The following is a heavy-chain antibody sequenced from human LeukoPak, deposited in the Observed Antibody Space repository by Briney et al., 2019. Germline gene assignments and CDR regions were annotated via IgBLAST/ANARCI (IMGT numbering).Heavy chain of an antibody. V-gene: IGHV4-39*07. Sequence: SETLSLTCTVSGGSISSSSYYWGWIRQPPGKGLEWIGSIYYSGSAYYNPSLKSRVSISVDTSKNQFSLKLRSVTAADTAVYYCASPMAWAHNRRDSDYWGLGTLVAVSS. CDR2: IYYSGSA. CDR3: ASPMAWAHNRRDSDY. D-gene: IGHD5-24*01. CDR1: GGSISSSSYY. J-gene: IGHJ4*02.